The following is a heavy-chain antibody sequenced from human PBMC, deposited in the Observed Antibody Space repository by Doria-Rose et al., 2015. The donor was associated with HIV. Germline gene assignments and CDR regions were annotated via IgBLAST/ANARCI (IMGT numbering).Heavy chain of an antibody. CDR3: ARGLLRGGWNDVDYYYGMDV. CDR2: INHSGST. D-gene: IGHD1-1*01. Sequence: QVQLQQWGAGLVKPSETLSLTCAVFGGSFSGYYWSWIRQPPGKGLEWIGEINHSGSTNYRTSLMSRVTISLDTYRTVFSLKQSAVTAADTAVYYCARGLLRGGWNDVDYYYGMDVWGQGTTVTVSS. V-gene: IGHV4-34*01. CDR1: GGSFSGYY. J-gene: IGHJ6*02.